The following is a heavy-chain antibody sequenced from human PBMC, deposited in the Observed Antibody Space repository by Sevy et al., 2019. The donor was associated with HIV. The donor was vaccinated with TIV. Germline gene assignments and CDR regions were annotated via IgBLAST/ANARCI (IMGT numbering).Heavy chain of an antibody. D-gene: IGHD5-18*01. CDR2: ISYSGST. CDR3: ARAEWIQLWLEGGNWFDP. CDR1: GGSISSGDYY. Sequence: SETLSLTCTVSGGSISSGDYYWSWIRQPPGKGLEWIGYISYSGSTYYNPSLKSRVTISVDTSKNQFSLKLSSVTAADTAVYYCARAEWIQLWLEGGNWFDPWGQGTLVTVSS. J-gene: IGHJ5*02. V-gene: IGHV4-30-4*01.